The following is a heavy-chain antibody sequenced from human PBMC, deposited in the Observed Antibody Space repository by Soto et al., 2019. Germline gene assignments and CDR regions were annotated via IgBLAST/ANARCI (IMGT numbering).Heavy chain of an antibody. J-gene: IGHJ4*02. CDR3: ARRYGSGFAY. Sequence: PSETLSLTCTVSGGSISSSSYYWSWIRQPPGKGLEWIGYIYYSGSTNYNPSLKSRVTISVDTSKNQFSLKLSSVTAADTAVFYCARRYGSGFAYWGQGSLVTVSS. CDR2: IYYSGST. D-gene: IGHD6-19*01. CDR1: GGSISSSSYY. V-gene: IGHV4-61*05.